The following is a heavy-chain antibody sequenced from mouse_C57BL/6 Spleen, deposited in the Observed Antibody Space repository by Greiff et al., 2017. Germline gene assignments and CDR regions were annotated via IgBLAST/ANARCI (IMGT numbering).Heavy chain of an antibody. CDR2: IYPGDGDT. Sequence: QVQLQQSGPELVKPGASVKISCKASGYAFSSSWMNWVKQRPGKGLEWIGRIYPGDGDTNYNGKFKGKATLTADKSSSTAYMQLSSLTSEDSAVYFCAREEGITTVVATFDYWGQGTTLTVSS. V-gene: IGHV1-82*01. D-gene: IGHD1-1*01. CDR3: AREEGITTVVATFDY. J-gene: IGHJ2*01. CDR1: GYAFSSSW.